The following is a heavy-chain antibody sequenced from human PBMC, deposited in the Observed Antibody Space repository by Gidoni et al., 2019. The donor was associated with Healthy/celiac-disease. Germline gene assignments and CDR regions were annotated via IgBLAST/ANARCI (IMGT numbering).Heavy chain of an antibody. CDR3: ARSGSYDY. V-gene: IGHV1-69*01. D-gene: IGHD1-26*01. CDR1: GGTFSSYA. J-gene: IGHJ4*02. Sequence: QVQLVQSGAEVTKPGSSVKVSCKASGGTFSSYALLGVRQAPGQGLEWMGGIIHIFGTANYAQKFQGRVTITADESTSTAYMALSSLRSEDTAVYYCARSGSYDYWGQGTLVTVSS. CDR2: IIHIFGTA.